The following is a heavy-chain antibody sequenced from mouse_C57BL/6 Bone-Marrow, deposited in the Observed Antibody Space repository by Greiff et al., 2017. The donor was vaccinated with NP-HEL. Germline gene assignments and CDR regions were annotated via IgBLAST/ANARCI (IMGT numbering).Heavy chain of an antibody. V-gene: IGHV1-7*01. CDR3: AREDDWYGNPFYYYAMDY. CDR2: INPSSGYT. CDR1: GYTFTSYW. D-gene: IGHD2-10*02. Sequence: VQLQQSGAELAKPGASVKLSCKASGYTFTSYWMHWVNQRPGQGLEWIGYINPSSGYTKYNQKVKDKATLTADKSSSTAYMPLSSLTYEDTAVYYGAREDDWYGNPFYYYAMDYWGQGTSVTVSS. J-gene: IGHJ4*01.